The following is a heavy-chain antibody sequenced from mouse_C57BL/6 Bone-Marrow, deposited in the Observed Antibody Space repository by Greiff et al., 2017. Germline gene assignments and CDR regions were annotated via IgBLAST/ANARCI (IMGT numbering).Heavy chain of an antibody. CDR1: GYSFTGYY. CDR2: INPSTGGT. V-gene: IGHV1-42*01. D-gene: IGHD1-2*01. Sequence: VQLQQSGPELVKPGASVKISCKASGYSFTGYYMHWVKQSPEKSLEWIGEINPSTGGTTYNQKFKAKATLTVDKSSSTAYMQLKSLTSEDAAVYYCASNYGEAMDYWGQGTSVTGSS. CDR3: ASNYGEAMDY. J-gene: IGHJ4*01.